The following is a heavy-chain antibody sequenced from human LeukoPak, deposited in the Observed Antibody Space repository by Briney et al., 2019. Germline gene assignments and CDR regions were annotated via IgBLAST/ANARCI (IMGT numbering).Heavy chain of an antibody. V-gene: IGHV4-38-2*02. D-gene: IGHD7-27*01. Sequence: ASETLSLTCVVSGYSISSGYHWGWIRQPPGEGLEWIGSVYRSGSTYYNPSLKSRVTISVDTSKNQISLKVWSVTAADTAVYYCARENWVFDYWGQGILVTVSS. CDR3: ARENWVFDY. CDR2: VYRSGST. J-gene: IGHJ4*02. CDR1: GYSISSGYH.